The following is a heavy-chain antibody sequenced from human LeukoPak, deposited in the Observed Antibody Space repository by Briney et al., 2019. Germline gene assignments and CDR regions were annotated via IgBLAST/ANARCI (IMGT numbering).Heavy chain of an antibody. CDR3: ARGGSGRVGIIDY. CDR1: GFTFSSYG. Sequence: PGRSLRLSCAASGFTFSSYGMHWVRQAPGKGLEWVAVIWYDGSNKYYADSVKGRFTISRDNSKNTLYLQMNSLRAEDTAVYYCARGGSGRVGIIDYWGQGTLVTVPS. J-gene: IGHJ4*02. D-gene: IGHD6-19*01. V-gene: IGHV3-33*01. CDR2: IWYDGSNK.